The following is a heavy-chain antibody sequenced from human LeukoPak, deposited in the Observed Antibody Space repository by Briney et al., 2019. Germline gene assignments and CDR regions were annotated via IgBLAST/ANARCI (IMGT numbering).Heavy chain of an antibody. J-gene: IGHJ4*02. D-gene: IGHD2-2*01. Sequence: ASVKVSCKASGGTFSSYAISWVRQAPGQGLEWMGGIIPIFGTANYAQKFQGRVTMTEDTSTDTAYMELSSLRSEDTAVYYCATSVPAAMGGDYFDYWGQGTLVTVSS. V-gene: IGHV1-69*06. CDR1: GGTFSSYA. CDR3: ATSVPAAMGGDYFDY. CDR2: IIPIFGTA.